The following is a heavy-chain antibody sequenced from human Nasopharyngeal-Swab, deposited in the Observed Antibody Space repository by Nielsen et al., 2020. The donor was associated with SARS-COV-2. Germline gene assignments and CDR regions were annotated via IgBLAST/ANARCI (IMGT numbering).Heavy chain of an antibody. CDR2: MYPRDSDT. CDR1: GYSFSSYW. D-gene: IGHD1-7*01. CDR3: ATAYNGNYYWDY. J-gene: IGHJ4*02. V-gene: IGHV5-51*01. Sequence: GESLKISCKGSGYSFSSYWIGWVRQMPGKGLEWMGIMYPRDSDTRYSPSFQAQVTISADKSISTAYLQWSSLKASDTAMYYCATAYNGNYYWDYWGQGTLVTVSS.